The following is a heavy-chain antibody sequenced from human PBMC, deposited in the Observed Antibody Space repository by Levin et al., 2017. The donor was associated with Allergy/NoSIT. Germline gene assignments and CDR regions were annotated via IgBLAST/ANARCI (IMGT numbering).Heavy chain of an antibody. CDR2: ISYDGSNK. D-gene: IGHD5-18*01. Sequence: GGSLRLSCAASGFTFSSYGMHWVRQAPGKGLEWVAVISYDGSNKYYADSVKGRFTISRDNSKNTLYLQMNGLRAEDRAVYYCAKDVGWGYSYGLVVGPFDYWGQGTLVTVSS. CDR3: AKDVGWGYSYGLVVGPFDY. CDR1: GFTFSSYG. J-gene: IGHJ4*02. V-gene: IGHV3-30*18.